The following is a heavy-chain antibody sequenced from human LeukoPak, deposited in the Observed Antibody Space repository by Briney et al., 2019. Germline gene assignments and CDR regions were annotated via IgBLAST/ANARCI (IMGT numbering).Heavy chain of an antibody. Sequence: GRSLRLSCAASRFSFSSYGMHWVRQAPGKGLEWVALIWYDGSNKFYADSVKGRFTISRDNSKNTLYLQMDSLRDEDTAVYYCARDLWRRGYSYGLGYWGQGTLVTVSS. CDR2: IWYDGSNK. CDR3: ARDLWRRGYSYGLGY. CDR1: RFSFSSYG. D-gene: IGHD5-18*01. J-gene: IGHJ4*02. V-gene: IGHV3-33*01.